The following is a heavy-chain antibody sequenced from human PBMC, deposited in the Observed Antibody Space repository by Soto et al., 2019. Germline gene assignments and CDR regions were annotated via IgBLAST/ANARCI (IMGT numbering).Heavy chain of an antibody. CDR2: IAYDGNEK. Sequence: QVQLVESGGGVVQPGTSLRLSCAASGFTFKTHAMHWVRQAPGKGLEWMAVIAYDGNEKFYADSVKGRFTISRDNSKNALYWQINTLRNEDTAVYYCGKDVGDYVPYYYGVDVWGQGTTVTVSS. CDR1: GFTFKTHA. V-gene: IGHV3-30*18. D-gene: IGHD1-26*01. J-gene: IGHJ6*02. CDR3: GKDVGDYVPYYYGVDV.